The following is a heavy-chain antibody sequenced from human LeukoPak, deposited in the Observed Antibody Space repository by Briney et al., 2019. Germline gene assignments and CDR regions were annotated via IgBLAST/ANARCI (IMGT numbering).Heavy chain of an antibody. J-gene: IGHJ6*03. CDR3: ARQTADYYYRDV. CDR2: IYPGDSDT. V-gene: IGHV5-51*01. Sequence: GESPKISSKGSGYSFTSYWIGWARQMPGKGLEWMGIIYPGDSDTRYSPSFQGQVTISADKSISTAHLQWSSLKALDTAMYYCARQTADYYYRDVWGKGTTVTVSS. CDR1: GYSFTSYW.